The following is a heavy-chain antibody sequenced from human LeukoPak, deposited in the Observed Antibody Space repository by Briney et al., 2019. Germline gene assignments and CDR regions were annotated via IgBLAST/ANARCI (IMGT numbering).Heavy chain of an antibody. CDR3: ARSGFARGMDV. D-gene: IGHD3-10*01. CDR2: IYAGDSDT. J-gene: IGHJ6*04. Sequence: GESLKISCKASGYIFTNFWIAWVRQMPGKGLEWMGIIYAGDSDTRYRPSLQGQVTMSVDKSSSTAYLQWTSLKASDTAMYYCARSGFARGMDVWGKGATVTVAS. V-gene: IGHV5-51*01. CDR1: GYIFTNFW.